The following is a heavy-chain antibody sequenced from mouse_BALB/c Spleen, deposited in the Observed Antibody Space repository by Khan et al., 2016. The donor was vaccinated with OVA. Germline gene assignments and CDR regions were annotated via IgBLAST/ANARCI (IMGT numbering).Heavy chain of an antibody. J-gene: IGHJ3*01. Sequence: EVQLQQSGPELMKPGASVKISCKASGYSFTTYYMHWVKQSHGKSLEWIGYIDPFNGGNDYNQKFKGKATLTVDKSSSTAYMHLSSLTSEDSAVYYCARRTFDYWGQGTLVTVSA. V-gene: IGHV1-34*01. CDR1: GYSFTTYY. D-gene: IGHD3-3*01. CDR2: IDPFNGGN. CDR3: ARRTFDY.